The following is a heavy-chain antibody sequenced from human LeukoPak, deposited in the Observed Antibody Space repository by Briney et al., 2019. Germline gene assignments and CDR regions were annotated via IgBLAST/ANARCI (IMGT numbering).Heavy chain of an antibody. J-gene: IGHJ5*02. V-gene: IGHV4-39*07. Sequence: SETLSLTCTVSGGSISSSSYYWGWIRQPPGKGLEWIGEINHSGSTNYNPSLKSRVTIPVDTSKNQFSLKLSSVTAADTAVYYCARALVYNSRWFDPWGQGTLVTVSS. D-gene: IGHD5-24*01. CDR3: ARALVYNSRWFDP. CDR2: INHSGST. CDR1: GGSISSSSYY.